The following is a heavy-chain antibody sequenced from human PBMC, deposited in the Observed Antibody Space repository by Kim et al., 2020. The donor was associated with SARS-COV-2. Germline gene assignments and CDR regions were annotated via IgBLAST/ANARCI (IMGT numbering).Heavy chain of an antibody. CDR3: ARDLATYYYDSSGYYYVSRAFDI. Sequence: SQTLSLTCAISGDSVSSNSAAWNWIRQSPSRGLEWLGRTYYRSKWYNDYAVSVKSRITINPDTSKNQFSLQLNSVTPEDTAVYYCARDLATYYYDSSGYYYVSRAFDIWGQGTMVTVSS. V-gene: IGHV6-1*01. D-gene: IGHD3-22*01. CDR1: GDSVSSNSAA. J-gene: IGHJ3*02. CDR2: TYYRSKWYN.